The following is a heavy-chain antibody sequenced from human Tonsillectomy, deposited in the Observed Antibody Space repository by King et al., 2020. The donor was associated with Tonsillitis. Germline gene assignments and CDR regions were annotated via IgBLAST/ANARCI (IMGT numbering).Heavy chain of an antibody. J-gene: IGHJ5*01. CDR2: ISWNSVGI. Sequence: VQLVESGGGLVQPGRSLRLTCAASGYTFEDFSMHWVRQAPGKGLEGGAGISWNSVGIGYGASVKGRFTISRDNAKKPLNLQMNRLRTDDTALYFCARSYTSTSYTPPYDSGGQGTPVTVST. V-gene: IGHV3-9*01. D-gene: IGHD3-16*02. CDR1: GYTFEDFS. CDR3: ARSYTSTSYTPPYDS.